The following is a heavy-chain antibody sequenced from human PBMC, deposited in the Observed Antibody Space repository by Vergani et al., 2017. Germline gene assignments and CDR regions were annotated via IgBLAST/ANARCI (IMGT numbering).Heavy chain of an antibody. CDR2: IYWNDDQ. D-gene: IGHD1-7*01. J-gene: IGHJ6*03. CDR1: GFSLNTRGVS. CDR3: VYRKTEGRTTCCFYPFDYYNYMDV. V-gene: IGHV2-5*04. Sequence: QITLKESGPTLVKPTQTLTLTCTFSGFSLNTRGVSVAWIRQPPGKALDWLALIYWNDDQHYSPSLNNRVTITKDTSKNQVVLTMTKMDYVDTGTYYCVYRKTEGRTTCCFYPFDYYNYMDVWGKGTTVTVSS.